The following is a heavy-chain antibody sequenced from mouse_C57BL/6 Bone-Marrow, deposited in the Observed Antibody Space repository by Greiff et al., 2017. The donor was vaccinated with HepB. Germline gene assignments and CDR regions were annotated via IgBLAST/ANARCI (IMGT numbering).Heavy chain of an antibody. Sequence: VQLVESGPELVKPGASVKISCKASGYAFSSSWMNWVKQRPGKGLEWIGRIYPGDGDTNYNGKFKGKATLTADKSSSTAYMQLSSLTSEDSAVYFCARTGSGKNYYFDYWGQGTTLTVSS. CDR2: IYPGDGDT. V-gene: IGHV1-82*01. D-gene: IGHD1-1*02. J-gene: IGHJ2*01. CDR3: ARTGSGKNYYFDY. CDR1: GYAFSSSW.